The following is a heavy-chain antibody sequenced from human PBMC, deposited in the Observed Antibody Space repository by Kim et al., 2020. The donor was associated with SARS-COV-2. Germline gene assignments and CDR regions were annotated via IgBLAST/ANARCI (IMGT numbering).Heavy chain of an antibody. CDR2: IYIGDSDT. V-gene: IGHV5-51*01. J-gene: IGHJ4*02. CDR3: ARHPDIAAEPIDY. D-gene: IGHD6-13*01. Sequence: GEFLKISCKGSGYIFSSYWIAWVRQMPGKGLEWMGIIYIGDSDTRYSPSFQGQVTFSADKSISTAYLQWNSLKASDTAMYYCARHPDIAAEPIDYWGQGTLVTVSS. CDR1: GYIFSSYW.